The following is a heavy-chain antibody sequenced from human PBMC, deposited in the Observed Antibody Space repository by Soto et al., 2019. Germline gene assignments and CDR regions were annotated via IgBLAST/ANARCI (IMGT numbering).Heavy chain of an antibody. J-gene: IGHJ4*02. D-gene: IGHD2-15*01. Sequence: GGSLRLSCAASGFTFDDYTMHWVRQAPGKGLEWVSLISWDGGSTYYADSVKGRFTISRDNSKNSLYLQMNSLRTEDTALYYCAKDGFYCSGGSCGWAGVADYYFDYWGQGTLVTVSS. CDR1: GFTFDDYT. CDR3: AKDGFYCSGGSCGWAGVADYYFDY. V-gene: IGHV3-43*01. CDR2: ISWDGGST.